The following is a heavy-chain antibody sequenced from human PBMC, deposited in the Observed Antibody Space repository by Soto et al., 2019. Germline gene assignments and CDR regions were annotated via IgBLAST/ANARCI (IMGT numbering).Heavy chain of an antibody. J-gene: IGHJ5*02. V-gene: IGHV4-39*01. CDR2: IYYSGST. CDR1: GGSISSSSYY. Sequence: PSETLSLTCTVSGGSISSSSYYWGWIRQPPGKGLEWIGYIYYSGSTYYNPSLKSRVTISVDTSKNQFSLKLNSVTAADTAVYYCATSNWFDPWGQGTLVTVPS. CDR3: ATSNWFDP.